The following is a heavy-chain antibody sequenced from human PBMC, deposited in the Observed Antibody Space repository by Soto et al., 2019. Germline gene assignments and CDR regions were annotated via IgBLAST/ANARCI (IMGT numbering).Heavy chain of an antibody. J-gene: IGHJ5*02. CDR3: ARHYGAFDP. CDR2: IYYSGST. CDR1: GGSISSNY. Sequence: SETLSLTCTVSGGSISSNYCSWIRQPPGKGLERIGNIYYSGSTNYNPSLKSRVTISVDTSKNQFSLKLSSVTAADTAIYYCARHYGAFDPWGQGTLVTVSS. D-gene: IGHD4-17*01. V-gene: IGHV4-59*08.